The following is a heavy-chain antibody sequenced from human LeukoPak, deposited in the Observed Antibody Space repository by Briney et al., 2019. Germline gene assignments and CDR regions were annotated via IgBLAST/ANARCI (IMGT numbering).Heavy chain of an antibody. Sequence: SETLSLTCAVFGGSLSGYYWSWIRQPPGKGLEWIGEINHSGSTNYNPSLKSQVTISVDTSKNQFSLKLSSVTAADTAVYYCASQDYYDSSGYGKDDYWGQGTLVTVSS. D-gene: IGHD3-22*01. CDR1: GGSLSGYY. CDR2: INHSGST. CDR3: ASQDYYDSSGYGKDDY. V-gene: IGHV4-34*01. J-gene: IGHJ4*02.